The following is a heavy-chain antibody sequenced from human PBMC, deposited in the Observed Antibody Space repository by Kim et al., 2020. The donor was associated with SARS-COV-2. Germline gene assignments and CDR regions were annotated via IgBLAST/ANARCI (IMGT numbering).Heavy chain of an antibody. CDR3: TRDAPYYYGSGTYWRDYYYFMDV. Sequence: GGSLRLSCTASGFTFGDYAMSWVRQAPGKGLEWVGFIRSKAYGGTTEYAASVKGRFTISRDDSKSIAYLQMNSLKTEDTAVYYCTRDAPYYYGSGTYWRDYYYFMDVWGQGTTVTVSS. CDR2: IRSKAYGGTT. J-gene: IGHJ6*02. V-gene: IGHV3-49*04. CDR1: GFTFGDYA. D-gene: IGHD3-10*01.